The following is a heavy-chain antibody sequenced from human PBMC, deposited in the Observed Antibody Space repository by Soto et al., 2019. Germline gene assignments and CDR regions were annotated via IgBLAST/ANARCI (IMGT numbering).Heavy chain of an antibody. J-gene: IGHJ6*01. Sequence: EVQLVESGGGLVQPGGSLRLSCAASGFTFSVYWMHWVRQAPGKGLVWVSRIDSDGSTTSYADSVKGRFTISRDNAKRTLYLQLNILRSEVTAVYYVARPGFSIYCPGGGVWWHGTAVTVSS. CDR1: GFTFSVYW. V-gene: IGHV3-74*01. D-gene: IGHD4-4*01. CDR2: IDSDGSTT. CDR3: ARPGFSIYCPGGGV.